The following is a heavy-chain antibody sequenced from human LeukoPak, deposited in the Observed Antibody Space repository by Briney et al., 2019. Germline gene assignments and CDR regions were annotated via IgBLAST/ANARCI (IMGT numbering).Heavy chain of an antibody. J-gene: IGHJ6*02. CDR2: VYYSGST. CDR3: ARHDSVVYYGMDV. CDR1: GVSLSSSSSY. V-gene: IGHV4-61*03. Sequence: PSETLSLTCAVSGVSLSSSSSYWSWIRQPPGKGLEWIGYVYYSGSTNYNPSLKSRVTISIDTSKNHFSLKLRSVTAADTAVYYCARHDSVVYYGMDVWGQGTTVTVSS. D-gene: IGHD2-21*02.